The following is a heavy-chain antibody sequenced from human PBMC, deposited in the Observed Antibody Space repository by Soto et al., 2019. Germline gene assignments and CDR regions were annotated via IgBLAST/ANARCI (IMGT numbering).Heavy chain of an antibody. J-gene: IGHJ4*02. D-gene: IGHD3-3*01. V-gene: IGHV1-3*01. Sequence: GASVKVSCKASGYTFTSYAMHWVRQAPGQRLEWMGWINAGNGNTKYSQKFQGRVTMTTDTSTSTAYMELRSLRSDDTAVYYCARGGPRITIFGVVIRGNFDYWGQGTLVTV. CDR3: ARGGPRITIFGVVIRGNFDY. CDR2: INAGNGNT. CDR1: GYTFTSYA.